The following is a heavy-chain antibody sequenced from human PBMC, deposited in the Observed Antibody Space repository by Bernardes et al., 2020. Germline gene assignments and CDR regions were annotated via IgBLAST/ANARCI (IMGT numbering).Heavy chain of an antibody. CDR2: IIPIFGTA. Sequence: SLKVSCKASGGTFSSYAISWVRQAPGQGLEWMGGIIPIFGTANYAQKFQGRVTITADESTSTAYMELSSLRSEDTAVYYCARTYYYGSGSYWDAFDIWGQGTMGTVSA. J-gene: IGHJ3*02. D-gene: IGHD3-10*01. CDR1: GGTFSSYA. CDR3: ARTYYYGSGSYWDAFDI. V-gene: IGHV1-69*13.